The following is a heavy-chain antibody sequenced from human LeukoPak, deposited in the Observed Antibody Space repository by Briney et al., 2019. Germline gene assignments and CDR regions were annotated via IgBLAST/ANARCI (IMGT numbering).Heavy chain of an antibody. Sequence: PSETLSLTCTVSGDSINTYYWNWIRQPPGKGLEWIGNIYYTGSTKYNPALKSRVTISVDTSKNQFSLKLSSVTAADTAVYYCARGGAARLHFQNWGQGTLVTVSS. CDR3: ARGGAARLHFQN. J-gene: IGHJ1*01. V-gene: IGHV4-59*01. D-gene: IGHD6-6*01. CDR2: IYYTGST. CDR1: GDSINTYY.